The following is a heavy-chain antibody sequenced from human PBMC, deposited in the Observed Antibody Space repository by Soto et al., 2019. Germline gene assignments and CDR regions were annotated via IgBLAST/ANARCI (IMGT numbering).Heavy chain of an antibody. D-gene: IGHD3-10*01. CDR3: AHRRPGYFDY. CDR1: GFSLSTSAAG. J-gene: IGHJ4*02. V-gene: IGHV2-5*02. CDR2: IYWDDDK. Sequence: QITLKESGPTLVKPTQTLTLTCTFSGFSLSTSAAGVDWIRQPPGKALEWLALIYWDDDKRYSPSLKSRLTITKDTSKNLVVLSMTNMDPVDTATYYCAHRRPGYFDYWGQGTLVNVSS.